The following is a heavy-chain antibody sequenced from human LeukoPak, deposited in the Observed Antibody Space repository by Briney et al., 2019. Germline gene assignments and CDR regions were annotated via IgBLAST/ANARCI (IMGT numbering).Heavy chain of an antibody. CDR1: GFTFSSYA. D-gene: IGHD6-19*01. CDR3: AKVKEYSSGWYYFDY. J-gene: IGHJ4*02. V-gene: IGHV3-30-3*01. Sequence: GGSLRLSCAASGFTFSSYAMHWVRQAPGKGLEWVAVISYDGSNKYYADSVKGRFTISRDNSKNTLYLQMNSLRAEDTAVYYCAKVKEYSSGWYYFDYWGQGTLVTVSS. CDR2: ISYDGSNK.